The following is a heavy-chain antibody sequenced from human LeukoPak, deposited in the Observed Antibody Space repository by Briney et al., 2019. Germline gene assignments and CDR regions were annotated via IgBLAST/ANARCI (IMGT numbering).Heavy chain of an antibody. CDR3: ALDKVAVGDY. V-gene: IGHV3-23*01. CDR1: GFTFSDYA. J-gene: IGHJ4*02. CDR2: FSGSSGST. D-gene: IGHD6-19*01. Sequence: GGSLRLSCAASGFTFSDYAMSWVRQAPGKGLEWVSGFSGSSGSTFYADSVKGRFTISRDKPKNTLYLQMNSLRPEDTSVYYCALDKVAVGDYWGQGTLVTVSS.